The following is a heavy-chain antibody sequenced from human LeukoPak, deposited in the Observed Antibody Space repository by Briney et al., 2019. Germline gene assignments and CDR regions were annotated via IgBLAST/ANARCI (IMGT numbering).Heavy chain of an antibody. CDR1: SYSISRGYY. Sequence: SETQSLTCTVSSYSISRGYYWGWIRQPPGKGLEWIGRIYHSGSTYNNRSLKSRDTISVDTSNKQFSLNLSSVTADETAGDYCAGEQWLEKAWAFDIWGQGTMVTVSS. D-gene: IGHD6-19*01. CDR2: IYHSGST. CDR3: AGEQWLEKAWAFDI. J-gene: IGHJ3*02. V-gene: IGHV4-38-2*02.